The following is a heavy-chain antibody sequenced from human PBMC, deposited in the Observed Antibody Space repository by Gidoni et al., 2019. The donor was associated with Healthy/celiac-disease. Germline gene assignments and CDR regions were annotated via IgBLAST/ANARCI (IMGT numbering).Heavy chain of an antibody. J-gene: IGHJ3*02. CDR2: ISYDGSNK. D-gene: IGHD3-22*01. V-gene: IGHV3-30*01. Sequence: QVQLVESGGGVVQPGRSLRLSCAASGFTFSSYAMHWVRQAPGKGLEWVAVISYDGSNKYYADSVKGRFTISRDNSKNTLYLQMNSLRAEDTAVYYCARVTYDSSGYYPYDAFDIWGQGTMVTVSS. CDR1: GFTFSSYA. CDR3: ARVTYDSSGYYPYDAFDI.